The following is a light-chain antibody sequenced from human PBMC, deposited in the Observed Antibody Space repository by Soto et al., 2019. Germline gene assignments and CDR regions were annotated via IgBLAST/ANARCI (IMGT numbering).Light chain of an antibody. CDR3: QQYNSYPLT. V-gene: IGKV3-15*01. Sequence: IVLTQSPGALSLSPGERSTLSCLASEIVSDYLSWYQHKPGQSPRLLIYGSSTSATDMPGTFSGRGSGTEFTLTISSLQPEDFATYYCQQYNSYPLTFGPGTRLDIK. CDR2: GSS. CDR1: EIVSDY. J-gene: IGKJ5*01.